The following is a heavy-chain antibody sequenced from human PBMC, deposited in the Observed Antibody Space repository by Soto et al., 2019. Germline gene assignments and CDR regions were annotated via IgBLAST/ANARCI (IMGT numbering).Heavy chain of an antibody. V-gene: IGHV4-31*03. CDR3: ARIRFLEWLPENFDY. CDR2: IYYSGST. CDR1: GGSISSGGYY. J-gene: IGHJ4*02. D-gene: IGHD3-3*01. Sequence: PSETLSLTCTVSGGSISSGGYYWSWIRQHPGKGLEWIGYIYYSGSTYYNPSLKSRVTISVDTSKNQFSLKLSSVTAADTAVYYCARIRFLEWLPENFDYWGQGTLVTVSS.